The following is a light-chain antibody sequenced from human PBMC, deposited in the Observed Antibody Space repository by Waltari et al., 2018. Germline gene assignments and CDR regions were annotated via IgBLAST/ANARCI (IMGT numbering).Light chain of an antibody. CDR1: NSNIGVNT. CDR2: GND. J-gene: IGLJ1*01. V-gene: IGLV1-44*01. Sequence: QSALTQPPSTSGTPGQRGTISCSGSNSNIGVNTVNWSQVLTGTAPNLLIYGNDPRPSGVPDRFSASKSGSSASLAISGLQSEDEADYYCAAWDDRLFGPVFGTGTEVTVL. CDR3: AAWDDRLFGPV.